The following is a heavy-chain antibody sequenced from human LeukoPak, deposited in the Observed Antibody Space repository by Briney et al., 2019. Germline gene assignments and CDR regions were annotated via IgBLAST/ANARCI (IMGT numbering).Heavy chain of an antibody. CDR1: GFTVSSNF. J-gene: IGHJ4*02. V-gene: IGHV3-66*01. D-gene: IGHD3-10*01. CDR3: ARGGDSLHY. Sequence: PGRSLRLSCAASGFTVSSNFMTWVRQAPGQGLEWVSVIYSGGSTYYADSVKDRFTISRDNSKNMLYLQMNSLRAEDTAVYYCARGGDSLHYWGQGTLVTVSS. CDR2: IYSGGST.